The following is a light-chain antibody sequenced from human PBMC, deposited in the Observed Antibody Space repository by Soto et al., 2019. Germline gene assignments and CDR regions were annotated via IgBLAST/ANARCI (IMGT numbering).Light chain of an antibody. CDR1: QNIRKY. CDR2: AAS. CDR3: LQSYSAPPA. J-gene: IGKJ1*01. V-gene: IGKV1-39*01. Sequence: DIWVTQSPSSLAASVGDRVTITFRTSQNIRKYLNWYQQRPGKAPKLLLYAASTLQSGVPSRFSGSGSGTDFTLTINSLQPEDLGTYYCLQSYSAPPAFGRGTKVEV.